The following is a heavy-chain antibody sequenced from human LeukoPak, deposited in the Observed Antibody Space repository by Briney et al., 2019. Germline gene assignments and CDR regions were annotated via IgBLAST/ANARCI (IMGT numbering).Heavy chain of an antibody. Sequence: ASVKVSCKASGGTFSSYAISCVRQAPGQGLEWMGGIIPIFGTANYAQKFQGRVTITTDESTSTAYMELSSLRSEDTAVYYCATTTDKIIVGATTRDYYFDYWGQGTLVTVPS. CDR1: GGTFSSYA. D-gene: IGHD1-26*01. CDR2: IIPIFGTA. J-gene: IGHJ4*02. CDR3: ATTTDKIIVGATTRDYYFDY. V-gene: IGHV1-69*05.